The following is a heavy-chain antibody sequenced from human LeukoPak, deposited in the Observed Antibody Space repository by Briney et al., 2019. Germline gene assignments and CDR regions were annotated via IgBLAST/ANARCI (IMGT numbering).Heavy chain of an antibody. Sequence: GGSLRLSCAASGFTFSNHGMNWVRQAPGKGLEWVSYISSSGSTIYYADSVKGRFTISRDNAKNSLYLQMNSLRAEDTAVYYCARESGSSYDYWGQGTLVAVSS. CDR1: GFTFSNHG. CDR2: ISSSGSTI. J-gene: IGHJ4*02. V-gene: IGHV3-48*04. CDR3: ARESGSSYDY. D-gene: IGHD6-13*01.